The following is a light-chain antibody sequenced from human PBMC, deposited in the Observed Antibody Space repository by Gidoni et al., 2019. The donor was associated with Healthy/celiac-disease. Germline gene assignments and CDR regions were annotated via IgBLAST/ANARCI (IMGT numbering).Light chain of an antibody. CDR1: QSVSSSY. V-gene: IGKV3-20*01. Sequence: ELVLTQSPGTLSLSPGERATLSCRASQSVSSSYLAWYKQKPGQAPRLLIAGASSRATGIPDRFSGGGSGTDFTLTISRLEPEDFAVYYCQQYGSSPLTFGPGTKVDSK. CDR3: QQYGSSPLT. J-gene: IGKJ3*01. CDR2: GAS.